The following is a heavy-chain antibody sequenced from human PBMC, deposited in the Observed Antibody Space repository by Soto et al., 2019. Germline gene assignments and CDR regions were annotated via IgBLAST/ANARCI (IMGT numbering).Heavy chain of an antibody. V-gene: IGHV3-23*01. Sequence: PGGSLRLSCAASQFAFNSYAMGWFRQPPGKWLEWVSSISGSGGDTYYADSVKGRFTISRYNSRKTLYLQMNSLRAEDTAIYYCAKIVVPDASYHFDHWGQGXLVTVSS. D-gene: IGHD2-15*01. CDR2: ISGSGGDT. CDR3: AKIVVPDASYHFDH. CDR1: QFAFNSYA. J-gene: IGHJ4*02.